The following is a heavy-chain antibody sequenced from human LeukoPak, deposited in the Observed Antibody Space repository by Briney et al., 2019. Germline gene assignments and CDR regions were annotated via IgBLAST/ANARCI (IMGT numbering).Heavy chain of an antibody. D-gene: IGHD2-2*02. V-gene: IGHV4-4*09. CDR3: ASYELLHREVFDY. CDR2: INSDGNT. J-gene: IGHJ4*02. CDR1: SASISSDF. Sequence: SETLSLTCTVSSASISSDFWSWIRQPPGMGLEWVAYINSDGNTNYNPSLKSRITISLDTSKNQFSLRVNSVTAADTAVYYCASYELLHREVFDYWGQGTLVTVSS.